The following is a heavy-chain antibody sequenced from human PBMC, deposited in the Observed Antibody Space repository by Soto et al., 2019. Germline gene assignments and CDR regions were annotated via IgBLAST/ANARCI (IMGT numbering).Heavy chain of an antibody. V-gene: IGHV4-59*08. Sequence: SETLSLTCTVSGDSISFYYWSWIRQPPGKGLEWIAYINDSGNTNYNPSLKSRVTISVDISKNQFSLKLSSVTAADTAVYYCATRAADYDFWSGYYSYYYYMDVWGKGTTVTVSS. CDR3: ATRAADYDFWSGYYSYYYYMDV. CDR1: GDSISFYY. CDR2: INDSGNT. J-gene: IGHJ6*03. D-gene: IGHD3-3*01.